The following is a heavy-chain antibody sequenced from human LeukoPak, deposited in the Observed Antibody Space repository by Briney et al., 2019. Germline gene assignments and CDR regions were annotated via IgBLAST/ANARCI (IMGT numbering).Heavy chain of an antibody. J-gene: IGHJ4*02. CDR3: ARYGYYDSSGTLDY. Sequence: SETLSLTCTVSGGSVSSGSYYRSWIRQPPGKGLEWNGYIYYTGSTNYNPSLKGRVTISIDTSKNQFSLKLTSVTAADTAVYYCARYGYYDSSGTLDYWGQGTLVTVSS. CDR1: GGSVSSGSYY. D-gene: IGHD3-22*01. V-gene: IGHV4-61*01. CDR2: IYYTGST.